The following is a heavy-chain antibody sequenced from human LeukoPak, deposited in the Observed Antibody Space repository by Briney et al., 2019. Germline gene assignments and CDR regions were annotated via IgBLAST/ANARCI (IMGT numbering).Heavy chain of an antibody. CDR1: GYTFTSYG. D-gene: IGHD3-10*01. CDR3: ARATMVRGVITKSLFDY. Sequence: ASVKVSCKASGYTFTSYGISWVRQAPGQGLEWMGWISAYNGNTNYAQKLQGRVTMTTDTSTSTAYMVLRSLRSDDTAVYYCARATMVRGVITKSLFDYWGQGTLVTVSS. CDR2: ISAYNGNT. V-gene: IGHV1-18*01. J-gene: IGHJ4*02.